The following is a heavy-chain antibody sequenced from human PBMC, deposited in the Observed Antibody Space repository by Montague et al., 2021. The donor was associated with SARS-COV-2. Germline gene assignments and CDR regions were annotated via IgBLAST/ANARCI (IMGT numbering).Heavy chain of an antibody. Sequence: SLRLSCAASGFTFSYYAMSWVRQAPGKGLDWVSTISGSGCTTYYADSVKGRFTISRDHSKNTLYLRMNSLRAEDTAVYYCAKAHYYDSSGYYFWGQGTLVTVSS. CDR2: ISGSGCTT. CDR3: AKAHYYDSSGYYF. D-gene: IGHD3-22*01. V-gene: IGHV3-23*01. J-gene: IGHJ4*02. CDR1: GFTFSYYA.